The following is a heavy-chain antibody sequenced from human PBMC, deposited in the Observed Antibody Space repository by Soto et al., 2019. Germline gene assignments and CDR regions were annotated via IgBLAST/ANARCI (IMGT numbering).Heavy chain of an antibody. V-gene: IGHV3-23*01. CDR1: GFTFSSYA. Sequence: PGGSLRLCCAASGFTFSSYAMTWVRQAPGKGLEWVSEISGSGGRTYYADSVKGRFTISRDNSKNTLYLQVNSLRAEDTAVYYCAKGYCSGGRCTIDYWGQGTLVTVSS. J-gene: IGHJ4*02. CDR3: AKGYCSGGRCTIDY. D-gene: IGHD2-15*01. CDR2: ISGSGGRT.